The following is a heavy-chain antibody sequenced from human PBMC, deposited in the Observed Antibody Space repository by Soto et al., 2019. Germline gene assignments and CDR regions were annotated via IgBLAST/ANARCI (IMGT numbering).Heavy chain of an antibody. J-gene: IGHJ4*02. CDR3: VSQRTTLITQAYFDY. V-gene: IGHV4-39*01. CDR1: GGSVTNSSYY. Sequence: SETLSLTGTVSGGSVTNSSYYWGWIRQSPGKGLEWIGSVYYRGRSYSKSSVKSRVTISVDTSKYQFSLNLNSVTASDTAVYFCVSQRTTLITQAYFDYWGPGALVTVSS. CDR2: VYYRGRS. D-gene: IGHD1-20*01.